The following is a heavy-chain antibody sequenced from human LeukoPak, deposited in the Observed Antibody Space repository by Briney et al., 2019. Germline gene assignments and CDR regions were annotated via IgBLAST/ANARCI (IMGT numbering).Heavy chain of an antibody. D-gene: IGHD6-13*01. CDR3: ARVGSSCQGPFRCYYYYYGMDV. CDR2: INHSGGT. CDR1: GASFTDYY. J-gene: IGHJ6*02. V-gene: IGHV4-34*01. Sequence: SETLSLTCAVYGASFTDYYWSWIRQPPGKGLEWNGDINHSGGTNYNPSLKSRVTISVDTSKNQFSLKLSSVTAADTAVYYCARVGSSCQGPFRCYYYYYGMDVWGQGTTVTVSS.